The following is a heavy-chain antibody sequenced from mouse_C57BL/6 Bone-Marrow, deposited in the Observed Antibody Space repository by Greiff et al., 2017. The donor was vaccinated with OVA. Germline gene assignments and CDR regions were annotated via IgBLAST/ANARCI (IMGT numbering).Heavy chain of an antibody. CDR2: IYPGDGDT. CDR3: ARSGSSPFGY. D-gene: IGHD1-1*01. V-gene: IGHV1-80*01. CDR1: GYAFSSYW. Sequence: VQLQQSGASVKISCNASGYAFSSYWMNWVKQRPGKGLEWIGQIYPGDGDTNYNGKFKGKATLTADKSSSTAYMQLSSLTSEDSAVYFCARSGSSPFGYWGQGTTLTVSS. J-gene: IGHJ2*01.